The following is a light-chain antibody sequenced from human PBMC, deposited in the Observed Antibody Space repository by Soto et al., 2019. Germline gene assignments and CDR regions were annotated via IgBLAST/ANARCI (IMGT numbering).Light chain of an antibody. V-gene: IGKV1-5*01. CDR3: QHYNSYPWT. CDR2: DAS. CDR1: QSISNR. Sequence: DIQMTQSPSTLSASVGDRVTITCRASQSISNRLAWYQQKPGKAPKVLIYDASSLESGVPPRFSGSGSGTEFTLTISSLQPDDFATYYCQHYNSYPWTFGQGTKVDI. J-gene: IGKJ1*01.